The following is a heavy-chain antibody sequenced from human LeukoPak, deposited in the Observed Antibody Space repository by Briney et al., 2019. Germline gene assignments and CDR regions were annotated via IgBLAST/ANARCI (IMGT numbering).Heavy chain of an antibody. CDR2: ISYDGSNK. CDR3: ATPYYDSSGYYYGVLDY. J-gene: IGHJ4*02. CDR1: GFTFSSYA. V-gene: IGHV3-30-3*01. D-gene: IGHD3-22*01. Sequence: RRPVRLSCVASGFTFSSYAMHWVRQAPGKGLEWVAVISYDGSNKYYADSVKGRFTISRDNSKNTLYLQMNSLRAEDTAVYYCATPYYDSSGYYYGVLDYWGQGTLVTVSS.